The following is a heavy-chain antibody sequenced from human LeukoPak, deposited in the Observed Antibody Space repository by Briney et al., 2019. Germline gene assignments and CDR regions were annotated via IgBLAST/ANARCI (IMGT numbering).Heavy chain of an antibody. CDR1: EFTFSTFW. V-gene: IGHV3-7*01. J-gene: IGHJ3*02. CDR2: IKADGSVK. D-gene: IGHD2-21*01. CDR3: VRDSDYQRNSGGRYAHYDALDI. Sequence: GGSLRLSCAASEFTFSTFWMSWVRQAPGKGLEWVANIKADGSVKHYVDSMEGRFSIPRDNARSSLYLQMNSLRAEDTAVYYCVRDSDYQRNSGGRYAHYDALDIWGHGTMVTVSS.